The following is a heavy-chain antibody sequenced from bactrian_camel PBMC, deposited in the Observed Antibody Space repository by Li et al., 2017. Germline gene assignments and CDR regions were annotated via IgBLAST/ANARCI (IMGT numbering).Heavy chain of an antibody. J-gene: IGHJ4*01. CDR3: AGRHSVSQSGCATLSDGIFTQ. CDR2: IDAEGSP. CDR1: AYISSTFSRYC. Sequence: HVQLVESGGGSVQPGGSLRLSCVASAYISSTFSRYCLGWFRQALGKEREGVAAIDAEGSPSYADSVKGRFTISRDSAGNDVDLQIESLKSEDTAMYICAGRHSVSQSGCATLSDGIFTQWGQGTQVTVS. V-gene: IGHV3S1*01. D-gene: IGHD1*01.